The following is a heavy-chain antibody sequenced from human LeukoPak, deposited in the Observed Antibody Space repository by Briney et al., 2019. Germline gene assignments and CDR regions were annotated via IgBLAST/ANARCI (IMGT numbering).Heavy chain of an antibody. D-gene: IGHD2-15*01. V-gene: IGHV1-8*01. CDR1: GYTFTSYD. J-gene: IGHJ6*02. Sequence: APVKVSCKASGYTFTSYDINWVRQATGQGLEWMGWMNPNSGNTGYAQKFQGRVTMTRNTSISTAYMELSSLRSEDTAVYYCARGPLGYCSGGSCYPDYYYGMDVWGQGTTVTVSS. CDR3: ARGPLGYCSGGSCYPDYYYGMDV. CDR2: MNPNSGNT.